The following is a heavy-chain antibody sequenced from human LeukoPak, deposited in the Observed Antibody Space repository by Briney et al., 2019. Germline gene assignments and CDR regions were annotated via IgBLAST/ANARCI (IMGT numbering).Heavy chain of an antibody. V-gene: IGHV1-24*01. CDR3: ATVALDGGYSIAFDI. CDR1: VYTLTELS. CDR2: FDPEDCET. D-gene: IGHD4-23*01. J-gene: IGHJ3*02. Sequence: ASVKVSCKVSVYTLTELSMHWVRQAPGKGRAWMGGFDPEDCETIYAQKFQGRVTMIEDTSTDTAYMELSSLRSEDTAVYYCATVALDGGYSIAFDIWGQGTMVTVSS.